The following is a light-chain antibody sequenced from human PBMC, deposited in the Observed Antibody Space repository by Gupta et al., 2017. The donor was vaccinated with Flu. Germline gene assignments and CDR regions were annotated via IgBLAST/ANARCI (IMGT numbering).Light chain of an antibody. CDR3: QQSYSSLPIT. Sequence: DIQMTQSPSSLSPSVGDRVTITCRASQSISNYLNWYQQKPGKAPELLIYAASSLQSGVPSRFSGSGSGTDFTLTISSLQPEDFATYYCQQSYSSLPITFGQGTRLEIK. V-gene: IGKV1-39*01. CDR1: QSISNY. J-gene: IGKJ5*01. CDR2: AAS.